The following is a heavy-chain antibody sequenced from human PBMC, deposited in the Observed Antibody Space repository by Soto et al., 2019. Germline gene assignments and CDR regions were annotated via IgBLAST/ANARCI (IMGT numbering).Heavy chain of an antibody. CDR1: GGSISSYY. J-gene: IGHJ5*02. Sequence: SETLSLTCTVSGGSISSYYWSWIRQPPGKGLEWIGYIYYSGSTNYNPSLKSRVTISVDTSKNQFSLKLSSVTAADTAVYYCARETSVVPAAIVRENPPGGFDPWGQGTLVTVSS. V-gene: IGHV4-59*01. CDR3: ARETSVVPAAIVRENPPGGFDP. D-gene: IGHD2-2*01. CDR2: IYYSGST.